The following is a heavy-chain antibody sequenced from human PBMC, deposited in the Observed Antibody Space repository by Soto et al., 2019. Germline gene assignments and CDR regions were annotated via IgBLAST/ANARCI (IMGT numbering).Heavy chain of an antibody. V-gene: IGHV4-59*08. Sequence: QVQLQESGPGLVKPSETLSLTCTVSGGSISSYYWSWVRQPPGKGLEWIGYIYYSGNTNYNSPLRSRVPISLDTSKNQFSLKLSSVTAADSAVYYCARGQSTWHYWGQGTLVTVSS. CDR1: GGSISSYY. CDR3: ARGQSTWHY. CDR2: IYYSGNT. J-gene: IGHJ4*02.